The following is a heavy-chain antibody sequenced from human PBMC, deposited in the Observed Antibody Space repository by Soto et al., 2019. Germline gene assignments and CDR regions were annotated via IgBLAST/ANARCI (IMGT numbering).Heavy chain of an antibody. CDR2: IYYSGST. D-gene: IGHD6-13*01. Sequence: SETLSLTCTVSGGSISSGDYYWSWIRQPPGKGLEWIGYIYYSGSTYYNPSLKSRVTISVDTSKNQFSLKLSSVTAADTAVYYCARAVVAAAAPFDYWGQGTLVTVSS. V-gene: IGHV4-30-4*01. CDR3: ARAVVAAAAPFDY. J-gene: IGHJ4*02. CDR1: GGSISSGDYY.